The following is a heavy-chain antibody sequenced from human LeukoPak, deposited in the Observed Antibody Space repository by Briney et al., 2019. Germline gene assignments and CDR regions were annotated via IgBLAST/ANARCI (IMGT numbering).Heavy chain of an antibody. Sequence: GASVKVSCKASGYTFTDYFMHWVRQAPGQGLEWMGWINPNSGDTNYAQKFQGRVTMTSDTPIDTAYMELSSLRSEDTAVYYCATELRWKEYWGQGTLVTVSS. J-gene: IGHJ4*02. D-gene: IGHD4-23*01. CDR3: ATELRWKEY. CDR1: GYTFTDYF. V-gene: IGHV1-2*02. CDR2: INPNSGDT.